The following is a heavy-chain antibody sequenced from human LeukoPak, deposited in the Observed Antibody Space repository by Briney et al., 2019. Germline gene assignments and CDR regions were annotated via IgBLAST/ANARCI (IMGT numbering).Heavy chain of an antibody. Sequence: ASVKVSCKASGGTFSSYAISWVRQAPGQGLEWMGRIIPILGIANYAQKFQGRVTITADKSTSTAYMELSSLRSEDTAVYYCARERKHIVVVTAIPDAFDIWGRGTMVTVSS. CDR1: GGTFSSYA. CDR3: ARERKHIVVVTAIPDAFDI. CDR2: IIPILGIA. V-gene: IGHV1-69*04. D-gene: IGHD2-21*02. J-gene: IGHJ3*02.